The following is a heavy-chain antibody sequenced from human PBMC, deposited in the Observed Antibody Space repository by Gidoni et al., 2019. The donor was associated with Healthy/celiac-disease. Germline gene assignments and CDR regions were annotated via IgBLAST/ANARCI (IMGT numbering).Heavy chain of an antibody. CDR1: GDSVSSNSAA. CDR2: TYYRSKWYN. J-gene: IGHJ5*02. Sequence: QVQLQQSGPGLVKPSQTLSLTCAISGDSVSSNSAAWNWIRQSPSRGLEWLGRTYYRSKWYNDYAVSVKSRITINPDTSKNQFSLQLNSVTPEDTAVYYCARDRPPYSSTPPGEVWFDPWGQGTLVTVSS. D-gene: IGHD6-13*01. CDR3: ARDRPPYSSTPPGEVWFDP. V-gene: IGHV6-1*01.